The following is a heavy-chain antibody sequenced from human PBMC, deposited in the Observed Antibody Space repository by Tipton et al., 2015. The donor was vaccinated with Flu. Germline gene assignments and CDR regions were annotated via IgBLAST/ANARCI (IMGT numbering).Heavy chain of an antibody. Sequence: SLRLSCAASGFTFSGSAMHWVRQASGKGLEWVGRIRSKANSYATAYAASVKGRFTISRDDSKNTAYLQMNSLKTEDTAVYYCTVVGIAAAGTGGVNFLFFDLWGRGPLVTVSS. D-gene: IGHD6-13*01. V-gene: IGHV3-73*01. CDR1: GFTFSGSA. CDR2: IRSKANSYAT. J-gene: IGHJ2*01. CDR3: TVVGIAAAGTGGVNFLFFDL.